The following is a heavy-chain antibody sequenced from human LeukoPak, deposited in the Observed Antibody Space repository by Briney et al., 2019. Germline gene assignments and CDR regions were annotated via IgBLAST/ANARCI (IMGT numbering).Heavy chain of an antibody. CDR1: GGSISSSDYY. J-gene: IGHJ4*02. D-gene: IGHD4-11*01. Sequence: PSETLSLTCTVSGGSISSSDYYWTWIRQHPGKGLEWLGFIYHSGSTYYNPSLKSRVTISVDTSKNQFPLKLNSVTAADTAVYYCATTRAHQFDYWGQGTLVTVSS. CDR3: ATTRAHQFDY. CDR2: IYHSGST. V-gene: IGHV4-31*03.